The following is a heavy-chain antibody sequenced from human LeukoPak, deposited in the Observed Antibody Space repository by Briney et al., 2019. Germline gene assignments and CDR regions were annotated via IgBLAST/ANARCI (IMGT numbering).Heavy chain of an antibody. CDR1: GFTFSSYS. Sequence: PGGSLRLSCAASGFTFSSYSMNWVRQAPGKGLEWVGRIKRIADGGPTDYAAPVKGRFTISRDDSKNTLYLQMNSLKIEDTAVYYCSTNQALDIWGQGTKVTVSS. CDR2: IKRIADGGPT. CDR3: STNQALDI. V-gene: IGHV3-15*01. J-gene: IGHJ3*02.